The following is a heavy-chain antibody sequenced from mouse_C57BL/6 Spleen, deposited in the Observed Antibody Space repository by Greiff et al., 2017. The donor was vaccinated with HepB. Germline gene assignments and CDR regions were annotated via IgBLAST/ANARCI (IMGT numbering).Heavy chain of an antibody. Sequence: VQLQQSGPELVKPGASVKISCKASGYAFSSSWMNWVKQRPGKGLEWIGRIYPGDGDTNYNGKFKGKATLTADKSSSTAYMQLSSLTSEDSAVYFCATGLIYYDYDGWYFDVWGTGTTVTVSS. D-gene: IGHD2-4*01. CDR3: ATGLIYYDYDGWYFDV. CDR1: GYAFSSSW. V-gene: IGHV1-82*01. J-gene: IGHJ1*03. CDR2: IYPGDGDT.